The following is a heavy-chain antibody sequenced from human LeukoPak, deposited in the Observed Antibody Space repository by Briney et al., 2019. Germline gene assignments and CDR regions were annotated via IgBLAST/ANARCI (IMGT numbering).Heavy chain of an antibody. J-gene: IGHJ1*01. CDR1: GFTVSSSNY. D-gene: IGHD3-16*01. CDR2: IYTGGTT. V-gene: IGHV3-66*01. Sequence: GGSLRLSCAASGFTVSSSNYMNWVRQAPGKGLEWVSGIYTGGTTYYTDSVKGRFTISRVFPCISLYLQMHSLRAEDTAVFYCAREISRFGIWGQGALVSVSS. CDR3: AREISRFGI.